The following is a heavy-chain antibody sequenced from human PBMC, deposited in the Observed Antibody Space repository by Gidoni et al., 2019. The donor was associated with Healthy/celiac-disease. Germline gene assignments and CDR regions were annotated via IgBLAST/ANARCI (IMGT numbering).Heavy chain of an antibody. CDR3: ATTEYSSSWYTSTPWYYYYGMDV. V-gene: IGHV1-69*01. J-gene: IGHJ6*02. Sequence: QVQLVQSGAEVKKPGSSVKVSCKASGGTFSSYAISWVRQAPGQGLEWMGGIIPIFGTANYAQKFQGRVTITADESTSTAYMELSSLRSEDTAVYYCATTEYSSSWYTSTPWYYYYGMDVWGQGTTVTVSS. D-gene: IGHD6-13*01. CDR1: GGTFSSYA. CDR2: IIPIFGTA.